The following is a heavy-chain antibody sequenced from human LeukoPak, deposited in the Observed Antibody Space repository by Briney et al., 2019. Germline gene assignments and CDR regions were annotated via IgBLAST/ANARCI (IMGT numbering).Heavy chain of an antibody. CDR3: ARDPMVPFFNLDY. J-gene: IGHJ4*02. V-gene: IGHV1-69*01. CDR1: GGTFSSYA. D-gene: IGHD3-10*01. Sequence: SVKVSCKASGGTFSSYAISWVRQAPGQGLEWMGGIIPIFGTANYAQKFQGRVTITADESTSTAYMELSSLRSEDTAVYYCARDPMVPFFNLDYWGQGTLVTVSS. CDR2: IIPIFGTA.